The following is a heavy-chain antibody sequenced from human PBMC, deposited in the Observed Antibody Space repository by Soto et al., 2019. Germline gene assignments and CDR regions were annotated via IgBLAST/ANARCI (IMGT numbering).Heavy chain of an antibody. CDR3: AREVADVATIMAYGMDV. J-gene: IGHJ6*02. V-gene: IGHV3-15*01. CDR2: IKSITDGGTT. Sequence: PRGSLRLSWAASVFTFTNAWMNWVRQSPGKGLEWVGRIKSITDGGTTYYAAPVEGRFTLSRDDSQNTLYLQMNSLKTEDLALYYCAREVADVATIMAYGMDVWGQGTTVTVSS. CDR1: VFTFTNAW. D-gene: IGHD5-12*01.